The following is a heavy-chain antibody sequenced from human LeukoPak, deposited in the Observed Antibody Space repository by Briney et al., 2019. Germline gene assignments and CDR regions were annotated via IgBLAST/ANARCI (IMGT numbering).Heavy chain of an antibody. CDR2: ISGSGGST. Sequence: GGSLRLSCAASGFTFSSYAMSWVRQAPGKGLEWVSAISGSGGSTYYADSVKDRFTISRDNSKNTLYLQMNSLRAEDTAVYYCATNDLGYCSSTSCPDYWGQGTLVTVSS. D-gene: IGHD2-2*01. CDR1: GFTFSSYA. V-gene: IGHV3-23*01. CDR3: ATNDLGYCSSTSCPDY. J-gene: IGHJ4*02.